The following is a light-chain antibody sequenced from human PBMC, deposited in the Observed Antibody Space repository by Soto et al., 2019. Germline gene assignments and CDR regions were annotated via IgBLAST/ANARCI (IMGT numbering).Light chain of an antibody. CDR1: SSDVGGYNY. CDR2: EVS. Sequence: QSALTQPASVSGSPGQSITISCTGTSSDVGGYNYVSWYQQHPGKAPKLMIFEVSDRPSGVSNRFSGSKSGNTASLTISGIQAEDEADYYCSSYPSSSTLVFGGGTKLTVL. J-gene: IGLJ3*02. V-gene: IGLV2-14*01. CDR3: SSYPSSSTLV.